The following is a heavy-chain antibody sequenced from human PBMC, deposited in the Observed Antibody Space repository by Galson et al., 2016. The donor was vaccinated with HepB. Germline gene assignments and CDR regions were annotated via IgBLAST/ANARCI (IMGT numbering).Heavy chain of an antibody. CDR1: GFSFTTYY. D-gene: IGHD4-17*01. Sequence: SVKVSCKASGFSFTTYYMHWVRQAPGQGLEWMGLINPSGGRTIYAQNFQGRVTMTSDTSTTTVYMELSSLRSEDTAMYYCAFEGPYGDYSWFDPWGQGTLVTVSS. V-gene: IGHV1-46*01. CDR3: AFEGPYGDYSWFDP. J-gene: IGHJ5*02. CDR2: INPSGGRT.